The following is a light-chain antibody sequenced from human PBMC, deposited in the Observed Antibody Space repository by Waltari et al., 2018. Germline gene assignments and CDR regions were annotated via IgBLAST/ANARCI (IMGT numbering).Light chain of an antibody. CDR2: DVS. J-gene: IGLJ3*02. Sequence: QSALTHPASVSGSPGQSITISCTGSTSYLRGYNYVPWYQQHPGKAPKLMIYDVSSRPSGISSRFSGSKFGNTASLTISGLQPEDEADYYCSSFTSSSTWVFGGGTKLTVL. V-gene: IGLV2-14*03. CDR3: SSFTSSSTWV. CDR1: TSYLRGYNY.